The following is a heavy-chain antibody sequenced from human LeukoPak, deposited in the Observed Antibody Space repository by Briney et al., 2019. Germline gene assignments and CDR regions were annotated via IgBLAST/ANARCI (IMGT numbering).Heavy chain of an antibody. J-gene: IGHJ4*02. V-gene: IGHV4-59*02. Sequence: SETLPLTCTVSGASVSSYYWSWIRQPPGKGLEWIGYIYNDGSTNYNPSLKGRVTISVDTSKNQFSLKLSSVTAADTVVYYCAREVYSSSTFDCWGLGILVTVSS. CDR1: GASVSSYY. CDR2: IYNDGST. CDR3: AREVYSSSTFDC. D-gene: IGHD6-13*01.